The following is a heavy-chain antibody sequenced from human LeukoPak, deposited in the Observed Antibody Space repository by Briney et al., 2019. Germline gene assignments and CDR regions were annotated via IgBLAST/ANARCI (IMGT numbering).Heavy chain of an antibody. Sequence: PSETLSLTCTVSGGSISTSYWSWIRQPPGKGLEWIAYISYSGSTDYNPSLKSRVTISVDTSKNQFSLKLTSVTAADTAVYYCARIFRRDGYNYDAFDIWGQGTMVTVS. V-gene: IGHV4-59*01. CDR3: ARIFRRDGYNYDAFDI. J-gene: IGHJ3*02. CDR1: GGSISTSY. D-gene: IGHD5-24*01. CDR2: ISYSGST.